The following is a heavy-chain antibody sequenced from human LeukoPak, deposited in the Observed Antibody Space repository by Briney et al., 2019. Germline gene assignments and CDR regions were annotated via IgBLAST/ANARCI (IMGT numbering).Heavy chain of an antibody. CDR2: IIPIFGTA. J-gene: IGHJ5*02. Sequence: GASVKVSCKASGGTFSSYAISWVRQAPGQGLEWMGGIIPIFGTANYAQKFQGRVTITADESTSTAYMELSSLRSEDTAVYYCARDYSIGSSPFDPWGQGTLVTVSS. V-gene: IGHV1-69*13. D-gene: IGHD1-26*01. CDR1: GGTFSSYA. CDR3: ARDYSIGSSPFDP.